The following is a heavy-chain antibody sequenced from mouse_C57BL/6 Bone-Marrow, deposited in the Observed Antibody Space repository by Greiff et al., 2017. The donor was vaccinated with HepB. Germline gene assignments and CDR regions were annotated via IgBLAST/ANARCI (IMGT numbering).Heavy chain of an antibody. CDR2: IYYSGTI. Sequence: VQLQESGPGLVKPSQTVFLTCTVTGISITTGNYRWSWIRQFPGNKLEWIGYIYYSGTITYNPSRTSRTTITRDTPKNQFFLEMNSLTAEDTATYYCARDIYYDYDRSYYYAMDYWGQGTSVTVSS. D-gene: IGHD2-4*01. J-gene: IGHJ4*01. CDR1: GISITTGNYR. CDR3: ARDIYYDYDRSYYYAMDY. V-gene: IGHV3-5*01.